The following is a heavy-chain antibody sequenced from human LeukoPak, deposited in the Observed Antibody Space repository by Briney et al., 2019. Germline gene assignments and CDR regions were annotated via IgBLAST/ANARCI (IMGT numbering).Heavy chain of an antibody. J-gene: IGHJ3*02. D-gene: IGHD1-26*01. CDR2: IYYSGGT. Sequence: AETLSLTCTGSGFSISCYYRSWIRQPPGKGLEWIWSIYYSGGTNYNPSLKNRVTNSLDKCKNHFSLKMSYVNTAEPGVYFLASAVRVGTTNVFDIGGQGTMVTVSS. CDR3: ASAVRVGTTNVFDI. V-gene: IGHV4-59*01. CDR1: GFSISCYY.